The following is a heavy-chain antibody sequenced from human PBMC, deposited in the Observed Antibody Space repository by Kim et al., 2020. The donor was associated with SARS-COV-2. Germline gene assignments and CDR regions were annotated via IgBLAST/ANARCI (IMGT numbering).Heavy chain of an antibody. Sequence: GGSLRLSCAASGFTVSSNYMSWVRQAPGKGMEWVSVIYSGGSTYYADSVKGRFTISRDNSKNTLYLQMNSLRAEDTAVYYCARDGSGSLHFDYWGQGTLVTVSS. D-gene: IGHD3-10*01. CDR2: IYSGGST. CDR1: GFTVSSNY. V-gene: IGHV3-66*02. J-gene: IGHJ4*02. CDR3: ARDGSGSLHFDY.